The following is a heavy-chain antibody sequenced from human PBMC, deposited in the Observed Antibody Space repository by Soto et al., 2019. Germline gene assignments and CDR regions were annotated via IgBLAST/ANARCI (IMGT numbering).Heavy chain of an antibody. CDR1: AFTFSSHA. Sequence: GGSLRLSCVASAFTFSSHAMNWVRQAPGKGLEWVSYVSSSSSTIYYADSVKGRFTISRDNAKNSLYLQMNSLRAEDTAVYYCARHPERIAQIGWFDPWGQGTLVTVSS. J-gene: IGHJ5*02. CDR2: VSSSSSTI. V-gene: IGHV3-48*01. CDR3: ARHPERIAQIGWFDP. D-gene: IGHD6-13*01.